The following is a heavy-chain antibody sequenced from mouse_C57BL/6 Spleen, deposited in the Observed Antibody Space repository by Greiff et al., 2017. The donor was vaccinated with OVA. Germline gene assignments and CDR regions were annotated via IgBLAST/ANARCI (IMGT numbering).Heavy chain of an antibody. CDR3: ARDYGNNYFDY. CDR2: INPYNGGT. Sequence: EVQLQQSGPVLVKPGASVKMSCKASGYTFTDYYMNWVKQSHGKSLEWIGVINPYNGGTSYNQKFKGKATLTVDKSSSTAYMELNSLTSEDSAVYYCARDYGNNYFDYWGQGTTLTVSS. V-gene: IGHV1-19*01. J-gene: IGHJ2*01. D-gene: IGHD2-1*01. CDR1: GYTFTDYY.